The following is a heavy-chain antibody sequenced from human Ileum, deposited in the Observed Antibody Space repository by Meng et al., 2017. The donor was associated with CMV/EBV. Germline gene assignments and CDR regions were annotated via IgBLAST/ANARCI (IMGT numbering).Heavy chain of an antibody. J-gene: IGHJ5*02. CDR1: GYTFSSYG. D-gene: IGHD3-22*01. Sequence: ASVKVSCKASGYTFSSYGISWVRQAPGQGLEWMGWISTYKGNTNYAQKLRGRDTMTTDTSTSTVYMELRSLRSDDTAVYYCARDFYESSGYFDDCFDPWGQGTRVTVSS. CDR3: ARDFYESSGYFDDCFDP. CDR2: ISTYKGNT. V-gene: IGHV1-18*01.